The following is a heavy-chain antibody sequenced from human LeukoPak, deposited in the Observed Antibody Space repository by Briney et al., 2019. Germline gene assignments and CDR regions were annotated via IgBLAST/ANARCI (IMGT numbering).Heavy chain of an antibody. D-gene: IGHD4-11*01. CDR3: AKDMTTGYFFLDY. CDR1: GGSISSSN. CDR2: ISDSGGST. J-gene: IGHJ4*02. V-gene: IGHV3-23*01. Sequence: ETLSLTCAVSGGSISSSNWWSWVRQAPGKGLEWVSVISDSGGSTYYADSVKGRFTISRDNSKNTLYLQMNSLRAEDMAVYHCAKDMTTGYFFLDYWGQGTLVTVSS.